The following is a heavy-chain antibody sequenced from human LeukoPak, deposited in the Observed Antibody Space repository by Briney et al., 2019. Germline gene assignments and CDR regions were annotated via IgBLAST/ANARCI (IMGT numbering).Heavy chain of an antibody. Sequence: SETLSLTCTVSGGSLSSSSYYWGWIRQPPGKGLEWIGSIYYSGSTYYNPSLKSRVTISVDTSKNQFSLKLSSVTAADTAVYYCARQVGQGKLLWFGEFDYWGQGTLVTVSS. V-gene: IGHV4-39*01. CDR1: GGSLSSSSYY. CDR3: ARQVGQGKLLWFGEFDY. J-gene: IGHJ4*02. D-gene: IGHD3-10*01. CDR2: IYYSGST.